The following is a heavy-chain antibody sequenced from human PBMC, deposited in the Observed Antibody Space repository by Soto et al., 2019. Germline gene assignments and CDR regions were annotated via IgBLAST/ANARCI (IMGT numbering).Heavy chain of an antibody. CDR2: INHSGST. CDR3: ARSGYGSSDLDH. J-gene: IGHJ4*01. D-gene: IGHD6-13*01. Sequence: SETLSLTCAVSGGSFSGYYWSWIRQPPGKGLEWIGEINHSGSTNYNPSLKSRVTISVDTSKNQFSLKLSSVTAADTAVYYCARSGYGSSDLDHWGQGTLVTVSS. CDR1: GGSFSGYY. V-gene: IGHV4-34*01.